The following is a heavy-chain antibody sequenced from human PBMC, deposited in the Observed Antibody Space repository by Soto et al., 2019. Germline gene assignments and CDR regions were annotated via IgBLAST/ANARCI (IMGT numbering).Heavy chain of an antibody. CDR1: GGSFSGYY. D-gene: IGHD2-2*01. J-gene: IGHJ4*02. V-gene: IGHV4-34*01. Sequence: QVQLQQWGAGLLKPSETLSLTCAVYGGSFSGYYWSWIRQPPGKGLEWIGEINHSGSTNYNPSLKRPVTISVDTSQNHFSLKLSSVTAADTAVYYCARGGIVVVPAAIRKRFDYWGQGTLVTVSS. CDR3: ARGGIVVVPAAIRKRFDY. CDR2: INHSGST.